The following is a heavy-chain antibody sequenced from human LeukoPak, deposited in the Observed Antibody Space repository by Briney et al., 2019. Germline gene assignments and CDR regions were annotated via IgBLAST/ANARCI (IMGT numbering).Heavy chain of an antibody. CDR3: AKVAYYYGSGSYVDY. CDR1: GFTFSSYA. V-gene: IGHV3-23*01. CDR2: ISGSGGST. J-gene: IGHJ4*02. Sequence: PGGSLRLSCAASGFTFSSYAMSWVLQAPGKGLEWVSAISGSGGSTYYADSVKGRFTISRDNSKNTLYLQMNSLRAEDTAVYYCAKVAYYYGSGSYVDYWGQGTLVTVSS. D-gene: IGHD3-10*01.